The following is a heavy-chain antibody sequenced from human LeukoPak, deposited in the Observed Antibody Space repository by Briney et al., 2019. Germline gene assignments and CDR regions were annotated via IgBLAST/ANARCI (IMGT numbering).Heavy chain of an antibody. CDR3: ERDVQLGARFSSFDY. Sequence: SVKVSCKASGYTFTSYGISGVRQAPGQGLEWMGWISAYNGNTNYAQKLQGRVTMTTDTSTTKAYLEVRSRRSYDTAGYYCERDVQLGARFSSFDYWGQGTLVTVSS. D-gene: IGHD5-18*01. J-gene: IGHJ4*02. CDR1: GYTFTSYG. CDR2: ISAYNGNT. V-gene: IGHV1-18*01.